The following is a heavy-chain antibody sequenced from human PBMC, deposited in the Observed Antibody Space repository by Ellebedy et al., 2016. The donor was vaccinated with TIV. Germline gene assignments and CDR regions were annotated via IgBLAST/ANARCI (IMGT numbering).Heavy chain of an antibody. D-gene: IGHD3-10*01. V-gene: IGHV1-8*01. J-gene: IGHJ4*02. CDR3: FGELFGGILN. Sequence: ASVKVSXXASGYTFTSYDINWVRQATGQGLEWMGWMNPNSGNTGYAQKFQGRVTMTRNTSISTAYMELSSLRSDDTAVYYCFGELFGGILNWGQGTLVTVSS. CDR1: GYTFTSYD. CDR2: MNPNSGNT.